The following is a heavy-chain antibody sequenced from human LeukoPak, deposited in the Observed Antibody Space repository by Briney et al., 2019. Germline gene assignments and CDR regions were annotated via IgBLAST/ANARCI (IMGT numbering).Heavy chain of an antibody. CDR3: ASEVPPNSSYDY. CDR1: GGSISSGGYY. J-gene: IGHJ4*02. Sequence: SETLSLTCTVSGGSISSGGYYWSWIRQHPGKGLEWIGYIYYSGSTYYNPSLKSRVTISVDTSKNQFSLKLSSVTAADTAVYYCASEVPPNSSYDYWGQGTLVTVSS. D-gene: IGHD6-6*01. CDR2: IYYSGST. V-gene: IGHV4-31*03.